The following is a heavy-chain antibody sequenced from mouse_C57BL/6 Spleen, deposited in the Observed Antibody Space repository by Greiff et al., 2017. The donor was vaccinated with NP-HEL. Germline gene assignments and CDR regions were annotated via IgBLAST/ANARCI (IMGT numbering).Heavy chain of an antibody. Sequence: VQLHQPGAELVKPGASVKLSCKASGYTFTSYWMQWVKQRPGQGLEWIGEIDPSDSYTNYNQKFKGKATLTVDTSSSTAYMQLSSLTSEDSAVYYCARRLLRYPYFDYWGQGTTLTVSS. CDR2: IDPSDSYT. CDR3: ARRLLRYPYFDY. V-gene: IGHV1-50*01. D-gene: IGHD1-1*01. J-gene: IGHJ2*01. CDR1: GYTFTSYW.